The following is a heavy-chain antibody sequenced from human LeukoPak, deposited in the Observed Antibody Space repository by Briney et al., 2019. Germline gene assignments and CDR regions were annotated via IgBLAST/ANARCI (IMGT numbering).Heavy chain of an antibody. D-gene: IGHD5-18*01. J-gene: IGHJ4*02. V-gene: IGHV4-59*01. Sequence: PSETLSLTCAVYGGSFSGYYWSWIRQPPGKGLEWIGYIYYSGSTNYNPSLKSRVTISVDTSKNQFSLKLSSVTAADTAVYYCARDGGYSYGTIDYWGQGTLVTVSS. CDR2: IYYSGST. CDR1: GGSFSGYY. CDR3: ARDGGYSYGTIDY.